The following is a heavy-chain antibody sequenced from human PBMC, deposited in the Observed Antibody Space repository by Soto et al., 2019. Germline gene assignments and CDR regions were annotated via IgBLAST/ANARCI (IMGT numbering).Heavy chain of an antibody. Sequence: QVQLVESGGGAVQPGRSLSLSCAASGFTLSSYAVHWVRQAPGKGLEWVAVMSFDGSKASHADSVKGRFTISRDNSKNTVSLQMNSLRVEDSAVYYCAIGPPGVVAGAIGSGGMDVWGQGTTVTVSS. CDR2: MSFDGSKA. V-gene: IGHV3-30*04. CDR3: AIGPPGVVAGAIGSGGMDV. CDR1: GFTLSSYA. J-gene: IGHJ6*02. D-gene: IGHD2-2*01.